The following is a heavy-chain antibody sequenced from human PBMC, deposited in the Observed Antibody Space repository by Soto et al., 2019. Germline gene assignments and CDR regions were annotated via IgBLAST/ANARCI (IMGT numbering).Heavy chain of an antibody. Sequence: PSETLSLPCTVSGGSISSYYWSWIRQPPGKGLEWIGYIYYSGSTNYNPSLKSRVTISVDTSKNQFSLKLSSVTAADTAVYYCVSSTPLGGMDVWGKGTKGTGSS. CDR2: IYYSGST. J-gene: IGHJ6*04. CDR1: GGSISSYY. V-gene: IGHV4-59*01. CDR3: VSSTPLGGMDV. D-gene: IGHD7-27*01.